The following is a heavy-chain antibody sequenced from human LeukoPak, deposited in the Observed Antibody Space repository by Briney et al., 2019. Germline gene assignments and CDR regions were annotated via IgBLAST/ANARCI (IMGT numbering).Heavy chain of an antibody. CDR2: ISSSSSYI. J-gene: IGHJ4*02. V-gene: IGHV3-21*04. Sequence: GGSLRLSCAASGFTFSSYSMNWVRQAPGKGLEWVSSISSSSSYIYYADSVKGRFTISRDNAKNSLYLQMNSLRAEDTALYYCARDLLLYFGEVTMAFDYWGLGTLVTVSS. CDR1: GFTFSSYS. D-gene: IGHD3-10*01. CDR3: ARDLLLYFGEVTMAFDY.